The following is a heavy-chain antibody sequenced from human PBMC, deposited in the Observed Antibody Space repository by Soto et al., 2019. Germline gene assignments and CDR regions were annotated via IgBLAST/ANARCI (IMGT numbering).Heavy chain of an antibody. J-gene: IGHJ3*02. CDR1: GFSISHYW. V-gene: IGHV3-7*01. CDR2: IKEDGNEE. Sequence: EVQLVESGGGLVQPGGSLRLSCAASGFSISHYWMTWVRQAPGKGLEWVANIKEDGNEEYYVDSVKGRFTISRDNAKNSLYLQMNSLRAEDTAVYYCARDLTPEILPYYYDANDIWGQGTLVTVSS. D-gene: IGHD3-22*01. CDR3: ARDLTPEILPYYYDANDI.